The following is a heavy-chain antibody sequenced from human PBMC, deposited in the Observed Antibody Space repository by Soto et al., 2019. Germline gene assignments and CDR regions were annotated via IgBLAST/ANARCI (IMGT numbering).Heavy chain of an antibody. CDR2: IYYSGST. V-gene: IGHV4-31*03. J-gene: IGHJ6*01. CDR1: VGSISIGGYS. Sequence: SSETLCITCTVSVGSISIGGYSWSWIRQHPGKGLEWIGYIYYSGSTYYNPSLKSRVTISVDTSKNQFSLKLSSVTAADTAVYYCARGDGELGYCTNGVCGGMDVWGQGTTVTVSS. CDR3: ARGDGELGYCTNGVCGGMDV. D-gene: IGHD2-8*01.